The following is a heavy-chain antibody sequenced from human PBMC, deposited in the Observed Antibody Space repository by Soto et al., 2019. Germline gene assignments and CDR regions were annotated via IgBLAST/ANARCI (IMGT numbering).Heavy chain of an antibody. CDR1: RFTYSDYA. CDR3: ARDSYGMDV. J-gene: IGHJ6*02. V-gene: IGHV3-30*14. CDR2: ISYDGSNN. Sequence: QVQVVESGGSVVQPGRSLRLSCAASRFTYSDYAMHWVREAPGKGLEWVAFISYDGSNNYYADSVKGRFTISRDNSKNTLYLQMNSLRGEDTAGYYCARDSYGMDVWGQGTRVTVSS.